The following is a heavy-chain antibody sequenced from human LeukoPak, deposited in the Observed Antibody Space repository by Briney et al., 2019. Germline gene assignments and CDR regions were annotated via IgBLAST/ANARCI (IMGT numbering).Heavy chain of an antibody. J-gene: IGHJ6*03. V-gene: IGHV1-69*05. CDR2: IIPIFGTA. D-gene: IGHD4-23*01. CDR1: GGTFSSYA. CDR3: ARGVVTTRSYYYYYYMDV. Sequence: GASVTVSCKASGGTFSSYAISWVRQAPGQGLEWMGGIIPIFGTANYAQKFQGRVTITTDESTSTAYMELSSLRSEDTAVYYCARGVVTTRSYYYYYYMDVWGKGTTVTVSS.